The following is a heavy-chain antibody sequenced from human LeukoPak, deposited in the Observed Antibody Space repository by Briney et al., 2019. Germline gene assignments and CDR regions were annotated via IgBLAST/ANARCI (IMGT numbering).Heavy chain of an antibody. CDR3: ARDWDGRDSDRSGYYPRWFDS. V-gene: IGHV4-4*02. CDR2: VYHNGRT. D-gene: IGHD3-22*01. CDR1: GGSITRTNW. Sequence: PSGTLSLTCAVSGGSITRTNWWTWVRQPPGKGLEWIGEVYHNGRTNYNPSLQSRITISVDKSKNQFSLNLTSVTAADTAIYYCARDWDGRDSDRSGYYPRWFDSWGQGALVTVSS. J-gene: IGHJ5*01.